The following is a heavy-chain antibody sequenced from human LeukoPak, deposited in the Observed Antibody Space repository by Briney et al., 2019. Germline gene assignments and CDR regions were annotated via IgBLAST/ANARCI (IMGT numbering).Heavy chain of an antibody. CDR1: GTSISTYY. J-gene: IGHJ4*02. CDR3: ARSRIVGDGYSYGY. D-gene: IGHD5-24*01. Sequence: PSETLSLTCTVTGTSISTYYWSWVRQPPGKELEWMGSMFFGGNTNYNPSLTSRVTISLDTSKNQFSLRLNSVTTADTAVYYCARSRIVGDGYSYGYWGQGTLVTVSS. V-gene: IGHV4-59*01. CDR2: MFFGGNT.